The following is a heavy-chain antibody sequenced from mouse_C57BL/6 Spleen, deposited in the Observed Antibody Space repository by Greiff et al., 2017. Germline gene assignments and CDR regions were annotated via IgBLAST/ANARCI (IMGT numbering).Heavy chain of an antibody. V-gene: IGHV10-3*01. CDR1: GFTFNTYA. J-gene: IGHJ1*03. D-gene: IGHD1-1*01. Sequence: EVQLVESGGGLVQPKGSLKLSCAASGFTFNTYAMHWVRQAPGKGLEWVARIRSKSSNYATYYADSVKDRFTIYRDDSQSMLYLQMNKLKTEDTAMYYCVRGHYYGSSYRDFDVWGTGTTVTVSS. CDR2: IRSKSSNYAT. CDR3: VRGHYYGSSYRDFDV.